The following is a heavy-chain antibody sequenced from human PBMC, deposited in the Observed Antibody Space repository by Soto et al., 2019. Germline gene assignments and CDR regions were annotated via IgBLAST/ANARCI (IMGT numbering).Heavy chain of an antibody. Sequence: ETLSLTCTVSGGSISSYYWSWIRQPPGKGLEWIGYIYYSGSTNYNPSLKSRVTISVDTSKNQFSLKLSSVTAADTAVYYCARDRTMNWFDPWGQGTLVTVSS. CDR3: ARDRTMNWFDP. CDR2: IYYSGST. CDR1: GGSISSYY. V-gene: IGHV4-59*01. J-gene: IGHJ5*02.